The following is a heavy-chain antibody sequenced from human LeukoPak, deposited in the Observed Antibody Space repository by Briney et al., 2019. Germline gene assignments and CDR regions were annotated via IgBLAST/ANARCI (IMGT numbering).Heavy chain of an antibody. CDR1: RFTFSSYA. CDR3: ARDAGGSFDY. D-gene: IGHD5-12*01. Sequence: GGSLRLSCAASRFTFSSYAMHWVRQAPGKGLEWVAVISYDGSNKYYADSVKGRFTISRDISKNTLYLQMNSLRAEDTAVYYCARDAGGSFDYWGQGTLVTVSS. J-gene: IGHJ4*02. CDR2: ISYDGSNK. V-gene: IGHV3-30-3*01.